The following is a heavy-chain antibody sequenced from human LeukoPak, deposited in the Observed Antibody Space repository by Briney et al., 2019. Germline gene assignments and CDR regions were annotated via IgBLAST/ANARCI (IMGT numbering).Heavy chain of an antibody. D-gene: IGHD2-2*01. Sequence: QPGRSLRLSCAASGFTFSSYAMHWVRQAPGKGLEWVAVISYDGSNKYYADSVKGRFTVSRDNSKNTLYLQMNSLRAEDTAVYYCASSRAIPAAMQGLTWWASRGRYGMDVWGQGTTVTVSS. CDR2: ISYDGSNK. V-gene: IGHV3-30-3*01. CDR1: GFTFSSYA. CDR3: ASSRAIPAAMQGLTWWASRGRYGMDV. J-gene: IGHJ6*02.